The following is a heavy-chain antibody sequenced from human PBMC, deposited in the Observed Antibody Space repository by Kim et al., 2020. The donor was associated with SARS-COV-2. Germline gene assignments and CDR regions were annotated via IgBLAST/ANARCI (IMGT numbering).Heavy chain of an antibody. Sequence: SVKVSCKASGGTFSSYAISWVRQAPGQGLEWMGGIIPIFGTANYAQKFQGRVTITADKSTSTAYMELSSLRSEDTAVYYCAREAPPSPTVTTREGGFDYWGQGTLVTVSS. CDR1: GGTFSSYA. D-gene: IGHD4-17*01. V-gene: IGHV1-69*06. CDR2: IIPIFGTA. J-gene: IGHJ4*02. CDR3: AREAPPSPTVTTREGGFDY.